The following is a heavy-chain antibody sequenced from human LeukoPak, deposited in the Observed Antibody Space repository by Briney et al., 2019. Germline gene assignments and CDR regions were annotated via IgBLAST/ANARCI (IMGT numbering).Heavy chain of an antibody. CDR3: ASFRTVVTSFDY. CDR1: GGSFSGYY. CDR2: INHSGST. Sequence: PSETLSLTCAVYGGSFSGYYWSWIRQPPGKGLEWIGEINHSGSTNYNPSLKSRVTISVDTSKNQFSLKLSSVTAADTAVYYCASFRTVVTSFDYWGQGTLVTVSS. V-gene: IGHV4-34*01. J-gene: IGHJ4*02. D-gene: IGHD4-23*01.